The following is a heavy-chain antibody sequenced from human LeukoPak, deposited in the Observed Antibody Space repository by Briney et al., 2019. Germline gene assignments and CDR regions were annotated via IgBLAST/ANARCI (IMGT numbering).Heavy chain of an antibody. D-gene: IGHD3-22*01. Sequence: PGGSLRLSCAASGFTFSSNYMSWVRQAPGKGLEWVSVIYSGGSTYYPDSVKGRFTISRDNSKNTLYLQMNSLRAEDTAVYYCARDLNVINRYYDSSGYPTSPYWGQGTLVTVSS. CDR3: ARDLNVINRYYDSSGYPTSPY. V-gene: IGHV3-53*01. CDR2: IYSGGST. CDR1: GFTFSSNY. J-gene: IGHJ4*02.